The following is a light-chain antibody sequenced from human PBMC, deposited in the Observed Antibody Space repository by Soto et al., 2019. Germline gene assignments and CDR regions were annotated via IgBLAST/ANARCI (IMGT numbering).Light chain of an antibody. CDR2: GAS. CDR1: RSLTSSY. V-gene: IGKV3-20*01. CDR3: QQYETSHPSYT. Sequence: EIVLTQSPGTLSLSPGERATLSCRASRSLTSSYLAWYQQKPGQAPRLLIYGASSRATGIPDRFSGSGSGTDFTLTISRLEPEDFAVYYWQQYETSHPSYTFGQGTKLEIK. J-gene: IGKJ2*01.